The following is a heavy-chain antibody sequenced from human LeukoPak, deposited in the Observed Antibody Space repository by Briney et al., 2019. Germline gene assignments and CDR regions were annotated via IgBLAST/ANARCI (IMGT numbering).Heavy chain of an antibody. V-gene: IGHV3-43*02. D-gene: IGHD3-22*01. J-gene: IGHJ4*02. Sequence: GGSLRLSCAASGFTFDDYAMHWVRQAPGKGLEWVSLISGDGGSTYYADSVKVRFTISRDNSKNSLYLQMNSLRTEDTALYYCAKDLYYYDSSGYYSPDYWGQGTLVTVSS. CDR1: GFTFDDYA. CDR2: ISGDGGST. CDR3: AKDLYYYDSSGYYSPDY.